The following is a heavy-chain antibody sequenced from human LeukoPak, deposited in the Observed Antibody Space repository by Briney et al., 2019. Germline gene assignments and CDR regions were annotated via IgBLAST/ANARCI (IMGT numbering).Heavy chain of an antibody. V-gene: IGHV3-48*02. J-gene: IGHJ4*02. CDR1: GFIFSRYS. Sequence: GGSLRLSCAASGFIFSRYSMNWARQAPEEGLEWVSYIGSSSSTIHYADSVKGRFTISRDNAKNSLYLQMNSLRDEDTAVYYCAREAVAGNYFDNWGQGTLVTVSS. CDR3: AREAVAGNYFDN. CDR2: IGSSSSTI. D-gene: IGHD6-19*01.